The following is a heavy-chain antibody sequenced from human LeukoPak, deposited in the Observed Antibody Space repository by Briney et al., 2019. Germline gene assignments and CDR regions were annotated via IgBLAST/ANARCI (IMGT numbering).Heavy chain of an antibody. CDR3: ARGEFGDYYYFYMDV. J-gene: IGHJ6*03. CDR1: GFTFSNYS. CDR2: ITSSNNYI. D-gene: IGHD2/OR15-2a*01. Sequence: GGSLRLSCAASGFTFSNYSMNWVRQAPGKGLEWVSSITSSNNYIYYGDSVKGRFTISRDDAKNSLFLQMNSLRAEDTATYYCARGEFGDYYYFYMDVWGKGTTVTVSS. V-gene: IGHV3-21*01.